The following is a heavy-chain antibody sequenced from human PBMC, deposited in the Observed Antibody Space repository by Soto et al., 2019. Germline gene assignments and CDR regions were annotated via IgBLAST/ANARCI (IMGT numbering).Heavy chain of an antibody. CDR3: ASARGWLQLISGHDY. D-gene: IGHD5-12*01. J-gene: IGHJ4*02. Sequence: PGGSLRLSCAASGFTFSSYGMHWVRQAPGKGLEWVAVISYDGSNKYYADSVKGRFTISRDNSKNTLYLQMNSLRAEDTAVYYCASARGWLQLISGHDYWGQGTLVTVSS. CDR1: GFTFSSYG. CDR2: ISYDGSNK. V-gene: IGHV3-30*03.